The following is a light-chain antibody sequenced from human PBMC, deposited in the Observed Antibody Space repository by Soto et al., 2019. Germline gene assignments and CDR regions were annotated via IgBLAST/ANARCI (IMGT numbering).Light chain of an antibody. CDR3: QQRSDWVS. J-gene: IGKJ4*01. CDR1: QSVSSY. V-gene: IGKV3-11*01. CDR2: DAS. Sequence: EIVLTQSPATLSLSPGERATLSCRASQSVSSYLAWSQQKPGQAPRLLIYDASNRATCIPARFSGSGSGTDFTLTISSLEPEDFAVYYCQQRSDWVSFGGGTKVEIK.